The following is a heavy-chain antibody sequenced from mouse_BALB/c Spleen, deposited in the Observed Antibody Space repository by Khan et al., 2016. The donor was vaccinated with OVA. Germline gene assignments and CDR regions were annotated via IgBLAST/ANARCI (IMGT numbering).Heavy chain of an antibody. CDR2: IWGDGST. CDR1: GFSLTSYG. CDR3: AKWGTANYYVMDY. V-gene: IGHV2-3*01. Sequence: QVQLKQSGPGLVAPSQSLSITCTVSGFSLTSYGVNWVRQPPGKGLEWLGVIWGDGSTNYHSTLMSRLSISKDNSQSQVFLKLSSLQTDDTATYYCAKWGTANYYVMDYWGKGTSVTVSS. J-gene: IGHJ4*01. D-gene: IGHD1-2*01.